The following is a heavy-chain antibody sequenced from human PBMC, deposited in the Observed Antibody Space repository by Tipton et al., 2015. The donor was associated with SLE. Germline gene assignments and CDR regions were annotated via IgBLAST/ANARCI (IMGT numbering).Heavy chain of an antibody. CDR3: ARVVRGYYDSSAYPTDYFDY. J-gene: IGHJ4*02. D-gene: IGHD3-22*01. CDR2: IYYSGST. Sequence: TLSLTCTVSGGSISSSSHYWSWIRQPPGKGLEWIGYIYYSGSTNYNPSLKSRVTISVDTSKNQFSLKLSSVTAADTAVYYCARVVRGYYDSSAYPTDYFDYWGQGTLVTVSS. CDR1: GGSISSSSHY. V-gene: IGHV4-61*01.